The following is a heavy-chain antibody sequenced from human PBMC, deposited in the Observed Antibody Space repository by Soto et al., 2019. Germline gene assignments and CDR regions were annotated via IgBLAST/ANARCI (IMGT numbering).Heavy chain of an antibody. CDR2: INNDGNNI. CDR1: GFIFRNCW. CDR3: VRGSRGPDF. V-gene: IGHV3-74*01. Sequence: PGGFLRLSCAASGFIFRNCWMHWVRRAPGKGLEWVSRINNDGNNIVYTDSVKGRFTFSRDNAKNTLSLQMDSLTAEDTAVYYCVRGSRGPDFWGQGTLVTVSS. J-gene: IGHJ4*02.